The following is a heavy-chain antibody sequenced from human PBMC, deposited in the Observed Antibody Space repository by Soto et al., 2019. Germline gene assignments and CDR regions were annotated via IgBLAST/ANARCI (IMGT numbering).Heavy chain of an antibody. CDR3: ANSAGFFGGELSLYGYYFDY. V-gene: IGHV3-23*01. D-gene: IGHD3-16*02. CDR2: ISGSGGST. Sequence: VGSLRLSCAASGFTFSSYAMSWVRQAPGKGLEWVSAISGSGGSTYYADSVKGRFTISRDNSKNTLYLQMNSLRAEDTAVYYCANSAGFFGGELSLYGYYFDYWGQGTLVTVSS. CDR1: GFTFSSYA. J-gene: IGHJ4*02.